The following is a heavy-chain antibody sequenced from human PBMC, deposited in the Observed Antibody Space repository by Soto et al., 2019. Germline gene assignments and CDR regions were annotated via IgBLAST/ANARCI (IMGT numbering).Heavy chain of an antibody. V-gene: IGHV1-69*01. J-gene: IGHJ3*02. CDR1: GGTFSSYA. CDR3: ARDRGRIVVVVAATQIDAFDI. CDR2: IIPIFGTA. D-gene: IGHD2-15*01. Sequence: QVQLVQSGAEVKKPGSSVKVSCKASGGTFSSYAISWVRQAPGQGLEWMGGIIPIFGTANYAQKFQGRVTITADESTSTAYMELSSLRSEDTAVYYCARDRGRIVVVVAATQIDAFDIWGQGTMVTVSS.